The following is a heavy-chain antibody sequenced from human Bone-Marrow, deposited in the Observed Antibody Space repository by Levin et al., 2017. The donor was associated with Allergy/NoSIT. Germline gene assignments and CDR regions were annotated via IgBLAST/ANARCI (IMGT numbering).Heavy chain of an antibody. J-gene: IGHJ4*02. CDR2: IYYPGNT. Sequence: SQTLSLTCAVSGESVRSSGFYWTWIRQYPGKGLEWIGHIYYPGNTSYNPSLKSRVSISEDRSKNQFSLKLDSVTAADTAVYYWARESVYYGSGSWIDCWGQGTLVTVSS. CDR1: GESVRSSGFY. CDR3: ARESVYYGSGSWIDC. V-gene: IGHV4-31*02. D-gene: IGHD3-10*01.